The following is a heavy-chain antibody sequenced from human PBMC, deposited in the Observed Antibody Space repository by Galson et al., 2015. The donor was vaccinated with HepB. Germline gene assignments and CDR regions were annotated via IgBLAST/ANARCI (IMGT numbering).Heavy chain of an antibody. V-gene: IGHV5-51*01. D-gene: IGHD6-13*01. CDR1: GYSFTNYW. Sequence: QSGAEVKKPGESLKISCQGSGYSFTNYWIGWVRQMPGKGLEWMGIIYPGDSDTRYSPSFQGQVTISADKSISTAYLQWSSPKASDTAMYYRGRHSAYTSSWAPLDFWGQGTLVTVSS. J-gene: IGHJ4*02. CDR3: GRHSAYTSSWAPLDF. CDR2: IYPGDSDT.